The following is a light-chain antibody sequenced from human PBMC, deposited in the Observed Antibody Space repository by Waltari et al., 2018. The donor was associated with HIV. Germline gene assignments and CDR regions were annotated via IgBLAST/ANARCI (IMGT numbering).Light chain of an antibody. CDR2: EVS. V-gene: IGLV2-14*01. J-gene: IGLJ3*02. CDR3: SSYTNINTWV. Sequence: QSALTQPASVSGSPGQSITISCTGTSSDVGGYNYVSWYQQHPGKAPKLLIYEVSHRPSGVSNRFSGFKSANTASLTISGLQAEDEAYYYCSSYTNINTWVFGGGTNLAVL. CDR1: SSDVGGYNY.